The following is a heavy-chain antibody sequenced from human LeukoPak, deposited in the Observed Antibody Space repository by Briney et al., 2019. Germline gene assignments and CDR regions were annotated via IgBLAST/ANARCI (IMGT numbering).Heavy chain of an antibody. CDR2: ISYDGSNK. CDR1: GFTFSSYG. CDR3: AKDRLGWPLDAFDI. V-gene: IGHV3-30*18. J-gene: IGHJ3*02. D-gene: IGHD5-24*01. Sequence: GGSLRLSCAASGFTFSSYGMHWVRQAPGKGLEWVAVISYDGSNKYYADSVKGRFTTSRDNSKNTLYLQMNSLRAEDTAVYYCAKDRLGWPLDAFDIWGQGTMVTVSS.